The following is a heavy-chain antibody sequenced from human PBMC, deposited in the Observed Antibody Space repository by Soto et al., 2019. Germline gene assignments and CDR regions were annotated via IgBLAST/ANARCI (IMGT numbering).Heavy chain of an antibody. CDR1: GGSISSYY. J-gene: IGHJ6*02. CDR3: ARVCSNGSGRPDYYYYGMDV. V-gene: IGHV4-59*12. D-gene: IGHD3-10*01. Sequence: LSLTCTVSGGSISSYYWSWIRQPPGKGLEWIGYIYYSGSTNYNPSLKSRVTISVDTSKNQFSLKLSSVTAADTAVYYCARVCSNGSGRPDYYYYGMDVWGQGTTVTVSS. CDR2: IYYSGST.